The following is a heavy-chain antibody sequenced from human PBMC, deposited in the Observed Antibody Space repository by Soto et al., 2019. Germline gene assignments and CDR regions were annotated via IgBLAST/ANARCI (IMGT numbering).Heavy chain of an antibody. D-gene: IGHD5-12*01. CDR2: ISSSSSYI. J-gene: IGHJ4*02. CDR3: ARGRIVATILDY. V-gene: IGHV3-21*01. CDR1: GFTFSSYS. Sequence: GGSLRLSCTASGFTFSSYSMNWVRRAPGKGLEWVSSISSSSSYIYYADSVKGRFTISRDNAKNSLYLQMNSLRAEDTAVYYCARGRIVATILDYWGQATLVTVSS.